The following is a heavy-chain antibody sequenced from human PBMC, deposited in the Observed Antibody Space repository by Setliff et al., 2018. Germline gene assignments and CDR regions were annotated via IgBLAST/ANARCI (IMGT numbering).Heavy chain of an antibody. J-gene: IGHJ6*03. V-gene: IGHV1-2*04. CDR2: INPNSGGT. CDR1: GYTFTGYY. CDR3: ARGRGSYYYYMDV. Sequence: GASVKVSCKVSGYTFTGYYMHWVRQAPGQGLEWMGWINPNSGGTNYAQKFQGWVTMTRDTSISTAYMELSRLRSDDTAVYYCARGRGSYYYYMDVWGKGTTVTVSS. D-gene: IGHD1-26*01.